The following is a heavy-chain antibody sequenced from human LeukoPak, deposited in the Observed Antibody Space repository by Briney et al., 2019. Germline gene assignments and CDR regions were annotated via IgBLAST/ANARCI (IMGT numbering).Heavy chain of an antibody. CDR3: ARGTDDYGDYILDY. CDR1: GYTFTGYY. J-gene: IGHJ4*02. V-gene: IGHV1-2*02. Sequence: ASVKVSCKASGYTFTGYYMHWVRQAPGQGLEWMGWINPNSGGTNYAQKFQGRVTITADKSTSTAYMELSSLRSEDTAVYYCARGTDDYGDYILDYWGQGTLVTVSS. CDR2: INPNSGGT. D-gene: IGHD4-17*01.